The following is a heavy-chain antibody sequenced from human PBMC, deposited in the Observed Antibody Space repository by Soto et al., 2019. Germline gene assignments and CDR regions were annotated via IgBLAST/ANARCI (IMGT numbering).Heavy chain of an antibody. CDR1: GFTFSSYA. CDR2: ISYDGSNK. J-gene: IGHJ6*02. D-gene: IGHD6-13*01. V-gene: IGHV3-30-3*01. Sequence: QVQLVESGGGVVQPGRSLRLSCAASGFTFSSYAMHWVRQAPGQGLEWVAVISYDGSNKYYADSVKGRFTISRDNSKNTLYLQMNSLRAEDTAVYYCARDLSSSHWGGMDVWGQGTTVTVSS. CDR3: ARDLSSSHWGGMDV.